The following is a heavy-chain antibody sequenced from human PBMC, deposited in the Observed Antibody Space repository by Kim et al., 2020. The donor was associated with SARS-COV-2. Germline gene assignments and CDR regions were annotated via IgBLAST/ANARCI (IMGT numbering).Heavy chain of an antibody. D-gene: IGHD6-19*01. V-gene: IGHV3-30*18. Sequence: GGSLRLSCAASGFTFSSYGMHWVRQAPGKGLEWVAVISYDGSNKYYADSVKGRFTISRDNSKNTLYLQMNSLRAEDTAVYYCAKTLFAVAGTGPDYWGQGTLVTVSS. J-gene: IGHJ4*02. CDR3: AKTLFAVAGTGPDY. CDR1: GFTFSSYG. CDR2: ISYDGSNK.